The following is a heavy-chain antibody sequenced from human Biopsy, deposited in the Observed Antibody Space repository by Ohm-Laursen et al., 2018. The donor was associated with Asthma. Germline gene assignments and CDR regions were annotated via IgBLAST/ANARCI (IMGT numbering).Heavy chain of an antibody. CDR3: ARHWDWRSFFDY. D-gene: IGHD3/OR15-3a*01. CDR2: ISYTGSA. J-gene: IGHJ4*02. CDR1: GGSMSSSSYY. Sequence: SQTLSLTCTVSGGSMSSSSYYWGWIRQPPGKGLEWMGSISYTGSAYHNPSLKSRVTISVDTSKNHFSLKLNSVTAADTAVYYCARHWDWRSFFDYWGQGTPVTGSS. V-gene: IGHV4-39*01.